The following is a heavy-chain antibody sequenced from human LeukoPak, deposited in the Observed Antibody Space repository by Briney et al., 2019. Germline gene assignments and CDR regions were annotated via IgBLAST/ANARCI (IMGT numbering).Heavy chain of an antibody. D-gene: IGHD3-22*01. Sequence: GGSLRLSCAASGFTVSSNYMSWVRQAPGKRLEWVSVIYSGGSTYYADSVKGRFTISRDNSKNTLYLQMNSLRAEDTAVYYCARDPITYYYDSSGPWGQGTLVTVSS. CDR2: IYSGGST. CDR3: ARDPITYYYDSSGP. CDR1: GFTVSSNY. J-gene: IGHJ5*02. V-gene: IGHV3-66*01.